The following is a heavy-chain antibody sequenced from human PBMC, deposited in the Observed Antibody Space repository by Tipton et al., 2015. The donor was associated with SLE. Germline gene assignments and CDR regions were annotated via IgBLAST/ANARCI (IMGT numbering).Heavy chain of an antibody. D-gene: IGHD6-13*01. V-gene: IGHV3-21*04. Sequence: SLRLSCAASGFTFSSYSMNWVRQAPGKGLEWVSSISSSSSYIYYADSVKGRFTISRDNAKNSLYLQMNSLRAEDTAVYYCAKVRSQQLPPWAFDIWGQGTMVTVSS. CDR1: GFTFSSYS. CDR2: ISSSSSYI. J-gene: IGHJ3*02. CDR3: AKVRSQQLPPWAFDI.